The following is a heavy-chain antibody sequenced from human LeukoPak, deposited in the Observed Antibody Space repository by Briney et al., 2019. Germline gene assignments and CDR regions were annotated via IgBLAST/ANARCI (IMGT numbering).Heavy chain of an antibody. CDR1: GGSISSFY. CDR2: IYSSGST. CDR3: ARVLGWAAFDY. J-gene: IGHJ4*02. V-gene: IGHV4-4*07. Sequence: PSETLSLTCTVSGGSISSFYWSWFRQPAGKGLEWIGRIYSSGSTNHNPSLKSRVTMSVDTFKNQFSLKLSSVTAAHTAVYYCARVLGWAAFDYWGQGTLVTVSS. D-gene: IGHD2-15*01.